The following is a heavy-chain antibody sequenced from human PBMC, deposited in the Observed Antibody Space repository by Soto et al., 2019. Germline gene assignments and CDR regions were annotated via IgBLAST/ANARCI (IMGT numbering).Heavy chain of an antibody. CDR3: TWACAAPLSHLYFDS. CDR2: VYHRATT. D-gene: IGHD1-26*01. V-gene: IGHV4-30-2*01. CDR1: GASLNTGGFS. J-gene: IGHJ4*02. Sequence: SESRSLTWAVSGASLNTGGFSWTWVRQPPEGSRKWIGHVYHRATTQYNPSLKRRVSSSVDTPRSLFTRRLTSETAADTAVYFSTWACAAPLSHLYFDSWGQGTPGTVSS.